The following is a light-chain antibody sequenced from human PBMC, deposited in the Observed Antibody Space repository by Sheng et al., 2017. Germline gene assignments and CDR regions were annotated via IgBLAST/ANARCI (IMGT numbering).Light chain of an antibody. V-gene: IGKV3-15*01. Sequence: EVMMTQSPAFMSVSPGERVTLSCRATQTVSTNLAWYQQRPGQAPRLLIAGASTRATGVPPRFSGSGSGTEFTLTINRLDPEDFAVYFCLQYGGSPQFTFGPGTRVDIK. J-gene: IGKJ3*01. CDR3: LQYGGSPQFT. CDR2: GAS. CDR1: QTVSTN.